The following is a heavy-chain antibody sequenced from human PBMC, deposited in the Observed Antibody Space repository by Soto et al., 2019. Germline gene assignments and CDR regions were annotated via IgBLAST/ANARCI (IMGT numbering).Heavy chain of an antibody. J-gene: IGHJ4*02. CDR2: IDWDDDK. D-gene: IGHD2-15*01. V-gene: IGHV2-70*04. CDR1: GFSLSTSGMR. CDR3: ARMFHCSGGTCPFDY. Sequence: SGPTLVNPTQTLTLTCTFSGFSLSTSGMRVSWIRQPPGKALEWLARIDWDDDKFYNTSLKTRLTISKDSSKNQVVLTMINMDPVDTATYYCARMFHCSGGTCPFDYWGQAPLVTVSS.